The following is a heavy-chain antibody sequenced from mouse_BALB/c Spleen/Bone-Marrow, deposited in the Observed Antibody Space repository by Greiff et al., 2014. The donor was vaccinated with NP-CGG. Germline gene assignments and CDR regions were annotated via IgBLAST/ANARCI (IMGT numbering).Heavy chain of an antibody. J-gene: IGHJ2*01. Sequence: SGAELMKPGASVKISCKATGYKFSNYWIDWVKQRPGHGLEWIGEILPGSGTANYNEKFKGKATFTADTSSNTAYMQLSSLTSEDSALDYCARASVVPYYFDFWGQGTTLTVSS. CDR3: ARASVVPYYFDF. CDR1: GYKFSNYW. CDR2: ILPGSGTA. V-gene: IGHV1-9*01. D-gene: IGHD1-1*01.